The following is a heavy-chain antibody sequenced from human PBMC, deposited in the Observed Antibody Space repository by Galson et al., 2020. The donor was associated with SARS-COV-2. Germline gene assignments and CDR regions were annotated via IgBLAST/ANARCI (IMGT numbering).Heavy chain of an antibody. CDR2: MSYSGRF. CDR1: GVSISSYY. D-gene: IGHD4-17*01. Sequence: ASETLSLTCTVSGVSISSYYWNWIRQPPGKGLEWIGFMSYSGRFNYNPSLKSRVTISLDTSKNQFSLKLSSVTAADTAVYYCARQDYGGNLNLFDYWGQGTLVTVSS. J-gene: IGHJ4*02. CDR3: ARQDYGGNLNLFDY. V-gene: IGHV4-59*08.